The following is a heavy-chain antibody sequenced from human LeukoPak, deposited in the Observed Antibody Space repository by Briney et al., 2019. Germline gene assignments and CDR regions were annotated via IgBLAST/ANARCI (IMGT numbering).Heavy chain of an antibody. CDR2: ISYDGSNK. Sequence: PGGSLRLSCAASGFTFSSYAMHWVRQAPGKGLEWVAVISYDGSNKYYADSVKGRFTISRDNSMNTLYLQMNSLRAEDTAVYYCARDSVGATNYFDYWGQGTLVTVSS. D-gene: IGHD1-26*01. J-gene: IGHJ4*02. CDR3: ARDSVGATNYFDY. V-gene: IGHV3-30-3*01. CDR1: GFTFSSYA.